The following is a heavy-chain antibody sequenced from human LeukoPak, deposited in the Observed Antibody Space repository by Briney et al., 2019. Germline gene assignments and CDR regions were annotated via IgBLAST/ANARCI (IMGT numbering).Heavy chain of an antibody. V-gene: IGHV4-34*01. J-gene: IGHJ4*02. CDR3: ARPSGGTPFKRFDY. CDR2: IGHNGTT. Sequence: PSETLSLTCTVFGGSISSYYWTWIRQPPGKGLEWIGEIGHNGTTNYNPSLKGRVTISLDTSKNQFSLKLTSVTAADTAVYYCARPSGGTPFKRFDYWGEGTLVTVSS. CDR1: GGSISSYY. D-gene: IGHD1-14*01.